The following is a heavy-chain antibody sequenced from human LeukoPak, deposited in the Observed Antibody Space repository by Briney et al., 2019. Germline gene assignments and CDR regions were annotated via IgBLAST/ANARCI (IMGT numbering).Heavy chain of an antibody. CDR1: GFSFSRYW. Sequence: GGSLRLSCSASGFSFSRYWMSWVRQAPGKGLEWVANIKQDGSRKFYVASLKGRFTISRDNAKNSLYLQMNSLRAEDTAVYYCVRGDYYDSGTSFIDAFDIWGQGTRVTVSS. CDR3: VRGDYYDSGTSFIDAFDI. D-gene: IGHD3-10*01. J-gene: IGHJ3*02. V-gene: IGHV3-7*01. CDR2: IKQDGSRK.